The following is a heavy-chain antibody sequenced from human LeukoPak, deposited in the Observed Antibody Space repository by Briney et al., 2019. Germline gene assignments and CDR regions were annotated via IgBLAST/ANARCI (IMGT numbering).Heavy chain of an antibody. D-gene: IGHD3-3*01. J-gene: IGHJ4*02. CDR1: GFMFGSYA. CDR2: IRDGGGGT. Sequence: PGGSLRLSCAASGFMFGSYAMSWVRQAPGKGLEWVSAIRDGGGGTYYADSVKGRFTISRDDSKNTLYLQMNSLRVEDTAVYYCAKPAGGGVRFLEWFGSFDCWGQGTLVTVSS. CDR3: AKPAGGGVRFLEWFGSFDC. V-gene: IGHV3-23*01.